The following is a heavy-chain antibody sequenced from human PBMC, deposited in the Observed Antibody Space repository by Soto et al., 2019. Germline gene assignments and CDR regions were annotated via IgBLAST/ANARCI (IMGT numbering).Heavy chain of an antibody. Sequence: QVQLVQSGAEVKKPGASVKVSCKASGYTFTSYAIHWVRQAPGQRLEWMAWINAGNGNTRYSRKFQDRVTLTRDTSASTAYMDLSSLTSEDTALYYCARGGEGALIVDWGQGTLVTVSS. J-gene: IGHJ4*02. CDR1: GYTFTSYA. CDR2: INAGNGNT. V-gene: IGHV1-3*01. CDR3: ARGGEGALIVD. D-gene: IGHD1-26*01.